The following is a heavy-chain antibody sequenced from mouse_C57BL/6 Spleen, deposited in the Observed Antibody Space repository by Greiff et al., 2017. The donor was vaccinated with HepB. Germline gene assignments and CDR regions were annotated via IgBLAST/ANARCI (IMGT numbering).Heavy chain of an antibody. CDR2: ISNGGGST. CDR3: ARHISHGAMDY. V-gene: IGHV5-12*01. J-gene: IGHJ4*01. Sequence: EVMLVESGGGLVQPGGSLKLSCAASGFTFSDYYMYWVRQTPEKRLEWVAYISNGGGSTYYPDTVKGRFTISRDNAKNTLYLQMSRLKSEDTAMYYCARHISHGAMDYWGQGTSVTVSS. CDR1: GFTFSDYY.